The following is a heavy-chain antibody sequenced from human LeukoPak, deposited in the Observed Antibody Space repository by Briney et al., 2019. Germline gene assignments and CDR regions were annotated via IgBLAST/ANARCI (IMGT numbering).Heavy chain of an antibody. J-gene: IGHJ4*02. CDR2: IYYSGST. CDR3: ARGARAGYNFEPFDY. V-gene: IGHV4-59*08. Sequence: PSETLSLTCTVSGGSMISYYWSWIRQPPGKGLEWIGYIYYSGSTKYNPSLKSRVTISVDTSKNQFSLQLSSVTAADTAVYYCARGARAGYNFEPFDYWGQGTLVTVSS. CDR1: GGSMISYY. D-gene: IGHD5-24*01.